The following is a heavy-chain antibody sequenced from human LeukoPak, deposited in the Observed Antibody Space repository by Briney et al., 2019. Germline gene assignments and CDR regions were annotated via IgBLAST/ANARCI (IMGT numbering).Heavy chain of an antibody. CDR1: GDSISSSSYY. CDR2: IYYSGNT. D-gene: IGHD5-18*01. Sequence: SETLSLTCTVSGDSISSSSYYWGWIRQPPGKGLEWIGSIYYSGNTYYSPSLRSRVTISVDTTKNQFSLKLSSVTAADTAVYYCARHLTRRQRRGFSSLVTTMSGFDYWGQGTLVTVSS. CDR3: ARHLTRRQRRGFSSLVTTMSGFDY. J-gene: IGHJ4*02. V-gene: IGHV4-39*01.